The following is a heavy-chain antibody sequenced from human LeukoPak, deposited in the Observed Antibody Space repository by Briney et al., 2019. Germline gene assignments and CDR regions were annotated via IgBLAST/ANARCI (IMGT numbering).Heavy chain of an antibody. CDR2: INHSGST. D-gene: IGHD5-24*01. V-gene: IGHV4-34*01. J-gene: IGHJ4*02. CDR3: ARVQGWLQQGAYFDY. CDR1: GGSFSGYY. Sequence: SETLSHTCAVYGGSFSGYYWSWIRQPPGKGLEWIGEINHSGSTNYNPSLKSRVTISVDTSKNQFSLKLSSVTAADTAVYYCARVQGWLQQGAYFDYWGQGTLVTVSS.